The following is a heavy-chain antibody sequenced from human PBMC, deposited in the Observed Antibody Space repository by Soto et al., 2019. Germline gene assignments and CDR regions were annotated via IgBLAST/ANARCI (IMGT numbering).Heavy chain of an antibody. J-gene: IGHJ6*02. CDR2: VYYTGGS. D-gene: IGHD6-13*01. Sequence: QVQLQESGPGLVKPSETLSLTCTVSGGSIDGYNCAWIRQPPGKALEWVGYVYYTGGSSYNPSLKRRVTLSMATSKSQFSLQLRSVPAADTAVYYCARQGIGNLHGLVDVWCRGTTVTVSS. CDR1: GGSIDGYN. CDR3: ARQGIGNLHGLVDV. V-gene: IGHV4-59*08.